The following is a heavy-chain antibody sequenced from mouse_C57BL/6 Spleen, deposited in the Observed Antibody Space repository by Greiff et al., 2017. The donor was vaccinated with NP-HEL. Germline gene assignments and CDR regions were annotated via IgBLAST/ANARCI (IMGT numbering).Heavy chain of an antibody. V-gene: IGHV1-4*01. Sequence: QVQLKQSGAELARPGASVKMSCKASGYTFTSYTMHWVKQRPGQGLEWIGYINPSSGYTKYNQKFKDKATLTADKSSSTAYMQLSSLTSEDSAVYYCAGGYSNYYAMDYWGQGTSVTVSS. CDR2: INPSSGYT. CDR3: AGGYSNYYAMDY. D-gene: IGHD2-5*01. J-gene: IGHJ4*01. CDR1: GYTFTSYT.